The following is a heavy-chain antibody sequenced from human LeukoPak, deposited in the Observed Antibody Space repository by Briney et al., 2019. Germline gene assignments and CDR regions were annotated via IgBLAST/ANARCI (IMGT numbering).Heavy chain of an antibody. V-gene: IGHV3-23*01. CDR2: IGGNSDFT. D-gene: IGHD1-26*01. CDR1: GFTFSSYA. Sequence: SGGTLRLSCTASGFTFSSYAMTWVRQAPGKGLEWVSSIGGNSDFTYYTDSVKGRFTISRDNSRNTLYLQINSLRAEDTAIYYCAKPEASGNFYYTLDYWGQGTLVTVSS. CDR3: AKPEASGNFYYTLDY. J-gene: IGHJ4*02.